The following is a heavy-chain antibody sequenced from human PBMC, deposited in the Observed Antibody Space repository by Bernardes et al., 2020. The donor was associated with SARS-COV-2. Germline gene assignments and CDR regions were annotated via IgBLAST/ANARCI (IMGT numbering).Heavy chain of an antibody. J-gene: IGHJ2*01. CDR3: ARILRDNGFGSGYYDL. D-gene: IGHD4-17*01. CDR1: GFTFSSYA. Sequence: VGSLSLSCEASGFTFSSYAMNWVRQAPGKGLQWVSSITTRSNYIQYTDSVEGRFTISRDNAKNSLYLEMTSLRAEDTAIYYCARILRDNGFGSGYYDLWGRGTLVTVSS. V-gene: IGHV3-21*01. CDR2: ITTRSNYI.